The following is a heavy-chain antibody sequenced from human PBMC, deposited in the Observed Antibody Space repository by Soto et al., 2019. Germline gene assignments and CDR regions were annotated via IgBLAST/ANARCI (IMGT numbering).Heavy chain of an antibody. Sequence: QVQLVQSGADVKKPGSSVKVSCQASGVTFSSETLGWVRQAPGQGLEWVGGIIPLFGTASYAQKFQGRVTITADEATSTVYMELSSLRSDDTAVYFCATELGENPASPFDAWGQGTLCTVSS. J-gene: IGHJ4*02. CDR3: ATELGENPASPFDA. CDR2: IIPLFGTA. CDR1: GVTFSSET. D-gene: IGHD3-10*01. V-gene: IGHV1-69*01.